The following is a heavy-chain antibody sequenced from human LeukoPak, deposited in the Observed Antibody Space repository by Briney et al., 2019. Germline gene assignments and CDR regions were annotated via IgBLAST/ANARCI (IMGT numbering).Heavy chain of an antibody. J-gene: IGHJ4*02. D-gene: IGHD1-26*01. CDR3: ASDPSGSYYIFGSFGY. CDR1: GGTFSSYA. V-gene: IGHV1-69*01. Sequence: SVNVSCTASGGTFSSYAISWVRQAPGQGLEWMGGIIPIFGTASYAQKFQGRVTITADESTSTAYMELSSLRSEDTAVYYCASDPSGSYYIFGSFGYWGQGTLVTVSS. CDR2: IIPIFGTA.